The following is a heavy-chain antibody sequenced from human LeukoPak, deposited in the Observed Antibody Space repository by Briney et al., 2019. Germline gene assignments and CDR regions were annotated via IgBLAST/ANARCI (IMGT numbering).Heavy chain of an antibody. CDR1: GFTFSNYW. D-gene: IGHD3-3*01. CDR3: AKGDPYDFWSGYSTYYYYGMDV. Sequence: GGSLRLSCAASGFTFSNYWMPWVRQAPGKGLVWVSRINSDGSSTTYADSVKGRFTISRDNAKNTLYLQMNSLRAEDTAVYYCAKGDPYDFWSGYSTYYYYGMDVWGQGTTVTVSS. V-gene: IGHV3-74*01. CDR2: INSDGSST. J-gene: IGHJ6*02.